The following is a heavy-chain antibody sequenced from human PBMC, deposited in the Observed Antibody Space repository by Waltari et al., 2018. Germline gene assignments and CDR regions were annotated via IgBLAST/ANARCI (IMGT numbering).Heavy chain of an antibody. CDR1: GGSISRGGSS. CDR2: IYHSGST. CDR3: ARDRLMTYGAPVYFDL. Sequence: QLQLQESGSGLVKPSQTLSLTCAVSGGSISRGGSSWTWIRQPPGKGLAWIGYIYHSGSTYYNPSLKSRVTISVDRSKNQFSLKLSSVTAADTAVYYCARDRLMTYGAPVYFDLWGRGTLVTVSS. D-gene: IGHD4-17*01. J-gene: IGHJ2*01. V-gene: IGHV4-30-2*01.